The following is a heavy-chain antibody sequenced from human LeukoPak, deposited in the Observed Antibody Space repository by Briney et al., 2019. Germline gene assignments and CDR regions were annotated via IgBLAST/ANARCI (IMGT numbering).Heavy chain of an antibody. V-gene: IGHV3-21*01. CDR2: IGSSSSYI. CDR1: GFTFSSYS. CDR3: ARDEEGYYYGSGSSPVDY. J-gene: IGHJ4*02. Sequence: GGSLRLSCAPSGFTFSSYSMSWVRQAPGKGLEWVSSIGSSSSYIYYADSVKGRFTISRDNAKNSLYLQMNSLRAEDTAVYYCARDEEGYYYGSGSSPVDYWGQGTLVTVSS. D-gene: IGHD3-10*01.